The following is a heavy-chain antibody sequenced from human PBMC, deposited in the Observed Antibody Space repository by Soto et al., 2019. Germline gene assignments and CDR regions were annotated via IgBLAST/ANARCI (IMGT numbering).Heavy chain of an antibody. J-gene: IGHJ5*02. V-gene: IGHV1-3*01. CDR1: GYTFTSYA. CDR2: INAGNGNT. D-gene: IGHD1-26*01. CDR3: ARASGSSYWFDP. Sequence: ASVKVSCKASGYTFTSYAMHWVRQAPEQRLEWMGWINAGNGNTKYSQKFQGRVTMTEDTSTDTAYMELSSLRSDDTAVYYCARASGSSYWFDPWGQGTLVTVSS.